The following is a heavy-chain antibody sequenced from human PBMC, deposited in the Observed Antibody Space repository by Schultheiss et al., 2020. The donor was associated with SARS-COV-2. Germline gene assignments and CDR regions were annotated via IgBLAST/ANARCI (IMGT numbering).Heavy chain of an antibody. CDR2: IYSGGST. J-gene: IGHJ6*02. V-gene: IGHV3-66*01. D-gene: IGHD2-21*02. CDR3: ARDGPEAYCGGDCYSGYYYGMDV. Sequence: GGSLRLSCAASGFTFSSYAMSWVRQAPGKGLEWVSVIYSGGSTYYADSVKGRFTISRDNAKTSLYLRMNSLRAEDTAVYYCARDGPEAYCGGDCYSGYYYGMDVWGQGTTVTVSS. CDR1: GFTFSSYA.